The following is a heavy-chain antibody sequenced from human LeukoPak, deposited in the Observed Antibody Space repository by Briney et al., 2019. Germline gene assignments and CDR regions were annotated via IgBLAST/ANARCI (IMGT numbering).Heavy chain of an antibody. D-gene: IGHD5-18*01. Sequence: SVKVSCKASGYTFTSYAISWVRQAPGQGLEWMGGIIPIFGTANYAQKFQGRVTITADESTSTAYMELSSLRFEDTAVYYCARYTRVVDTASEGMDVWGQGTTVTVSS. CDR3: ARYTRVVDTASEGMDV. V-gene: IGHV1-69*13. CDR2: IIPIFGTA. J-gene: IGHJ6*02. CDR1: GYTFTSYA.